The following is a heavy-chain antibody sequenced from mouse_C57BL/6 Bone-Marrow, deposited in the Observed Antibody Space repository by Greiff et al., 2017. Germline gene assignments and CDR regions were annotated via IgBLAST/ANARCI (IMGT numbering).Heavy chain of an antibody. CDR1: GFTFSDYG. J-gene: IGHJ2*01. CDR2: ISSGSSTI. V-gene: IGHV5-17*01. CDR3: ARTPFITTVLDY. Sequence: EVMLVESGGGLVKPGGSLKLSCAASGFTFSDYGMHWVRQAPEKGLEWVAYISSGSSTIYYADTVKGRFTISRDNAKNTLFLQMTSLRSEDTAMXYCARTPFITTVLDYWGQGTTLTVSS. D-gene: IGHD1-1*01.